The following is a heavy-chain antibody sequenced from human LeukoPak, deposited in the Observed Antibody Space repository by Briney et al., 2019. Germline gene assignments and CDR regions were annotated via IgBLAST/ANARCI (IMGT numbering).Heavy chain of an antibody. V-gene: IGHV3-48*02. CDR2: IHKSGTIT. Sequence: PGGSLRLSCAASGFSFSTYSMNWVRQAPGKGLEWVSYIHKSGTITYYRDSVKGRFTISRDNAKNSLYLQMNSLRDEVTAVYYCARDPHALDFWGQGTLVTVSS. CDR1: GFSFSTYS. J-gene: IGHJ4*02. CDR3: ARDPHALDF.